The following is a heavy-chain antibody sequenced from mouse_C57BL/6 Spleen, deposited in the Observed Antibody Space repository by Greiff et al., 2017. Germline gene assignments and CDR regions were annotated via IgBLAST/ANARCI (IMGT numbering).Heavy chain of an antibody. Sequence: QVQLKESGAELVRPGASVKMSCKASGYTFTSYNMHWVKQTPRQGLEWIGAIYPGNGDTSYNQKFKGKATLTVDKSSSTAYMQLSSLTSEDSAVYFCARSYYYGSPLDYWGQGTTLTVSS. D-gene: IGHD1-1*01. CDR3: ARSYYYGSPLDY. CDR1: GYTFTSYN. CDR2: IYPGNGDT. V-gene: IGHV1-12*01. J-gene: IGHJ2*01.